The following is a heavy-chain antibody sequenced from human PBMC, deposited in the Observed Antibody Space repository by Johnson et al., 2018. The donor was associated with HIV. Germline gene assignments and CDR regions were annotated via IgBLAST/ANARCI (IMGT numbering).Heavy chain of an antibody. CDR2: IKTKTEGGTT. CDR1: GFTFSDVW. V-gene: IGHV3-15*01. CDR3: TTGDCSGGSCHAFDI. J-gene: IGHJ3*02. Sequence: VQLVESGGGSVKPGDSLRLSCAASGFTFSDVWMTWVRQAPGRGLEWLGRIKTKTEGGTTDYAAPVKDRFTISRDDSINTVYLQMNSLKSEDMAVYYCTTGDCSGGSCHAFDIWGQGTMVTVSS. D-gene: IGHD2-15*01.